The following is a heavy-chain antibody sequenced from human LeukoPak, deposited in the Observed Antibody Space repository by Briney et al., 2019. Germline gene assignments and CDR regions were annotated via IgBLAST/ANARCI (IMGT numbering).Heavy chain of an antibody. D-gene: IGHD6-19*01. CDR2: IIPTLGIA. V-gene: IGHV1-69*04. J-gene: IGHJ4*02. CDR1: GGTFSIYS. Sequence: SVTVSFKASGGTFSIYSITWVRQAPGQGLERMGRIIPTLGIANYAQKSQGRVTITADQSTSTAYMELSSLRSEDTAVYYCAGEEERGVTVAGTAFDYWGQGTLVTVSS. CDR3: AGEEERGVTVAGTAFDY.